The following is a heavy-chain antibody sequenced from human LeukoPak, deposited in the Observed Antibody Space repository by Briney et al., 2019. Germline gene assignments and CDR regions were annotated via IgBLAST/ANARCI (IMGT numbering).Heavy chain of an antibody. CDR3: AKDLGYGDYLFDY. D-gene: IGHD4-17*01. J-gene: IGHJ4*02. CDR2: IRYDGSNK. CDR1: RFTFSSYG. Sequence: PGGSLRLSCAASRFTFSSYGMHWVRQAPAKGLEWVAFIRYDGSNKYYADSVKGRFTISRDNSKNTLYLQMNSLRAEDTAVYYCAKDLGYGDYLFDYWGQGTLVTVSS. V-gene: IGHV3-30*02.